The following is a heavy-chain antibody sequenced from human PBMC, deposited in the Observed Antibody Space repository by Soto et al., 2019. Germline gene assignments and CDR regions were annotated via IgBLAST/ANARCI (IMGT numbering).Heavy chain of an antibody. CDR3: AGERGNRPVAGSDAFEV. D-gene: IGHD6-19*01. CDR2: IVPMYDTP. V-gene: IGHV1-69*01. Sequence: QVRLVQSGAEVKKPGSSVKVSCKASGGTFSSYSISWVRQAPGQGPEWIGGIVPMYDTPNYAQKFQGRVTINAHEGTTAVYMELSNLTSEDTAVYFCAGERGNRPVAGSDAFEVWGQGTSVTVSS. CDR1: GGTFSSYS. J-gene: IGHJ3*01.